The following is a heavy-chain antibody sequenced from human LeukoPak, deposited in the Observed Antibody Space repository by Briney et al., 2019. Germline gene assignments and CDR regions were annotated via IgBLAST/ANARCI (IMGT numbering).Heavy chain of an antibody. Sequence: GGSLRLSCAVSGFTFSSYSMNWVRQAPGKGLEWVSSISSSSTYIFCADSMKGRFTISRDNTKNSLYLQMNSLRAEDTAIYYCARDYTTTLTTATNFDYWGQGTLVTVSS. CDR3: ARDYTTTLTTATNFDY. J-gene: IGHJ4*02. CDR2: ISSSSTYI. V-gene: IGHV3-21*01. CDR1: GFTFSSYS. D-gene: IGHD4-17*01.